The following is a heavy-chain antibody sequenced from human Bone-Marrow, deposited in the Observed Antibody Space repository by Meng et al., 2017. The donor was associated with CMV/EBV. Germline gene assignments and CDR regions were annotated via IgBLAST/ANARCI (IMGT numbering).Heavy chain of an antibody. Sequence: ASVKVSCKTSGYMFTSYHMHWVRQAPGQGLEWMGIINPSGGSTNYAQKFQGRVTMTRDTSTSTVYMELSSLRSEDTAVYYCAGALWSGYYIYRWGQGTLVTVSS. CDR3: AGALWSGYYIYR. V-gene: IGHV1-46*01. J-gene: IGHJ4*02. CDR2: INPSGGST. D-gene: IGHD3-3*01. CDR1: GYMFTSYH.